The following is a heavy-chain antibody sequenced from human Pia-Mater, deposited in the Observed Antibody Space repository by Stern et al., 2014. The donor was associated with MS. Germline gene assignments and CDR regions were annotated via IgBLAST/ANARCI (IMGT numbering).Heavy chain of an antibody. V-gene: IGHV1-58*02. CDR3: ASERYTYYDDQRPPGGFDP. CDR2: VVVFNGDV. Sequence: QLVQSGPEVKKPGTSVKVSCKASGITFSHSAIQWLRQARGKRPEWIGWVVVFNGDVNYAPRFQERVTITRDMSTSTVYIELRSLKSEDTAIYYCASERYTYYDDQRPPGGFDPWGQGTLVTVSS. J-gene: IGHJ5*02. D-gene: IGHD5-18*01. CDR1: GITFSHSA.